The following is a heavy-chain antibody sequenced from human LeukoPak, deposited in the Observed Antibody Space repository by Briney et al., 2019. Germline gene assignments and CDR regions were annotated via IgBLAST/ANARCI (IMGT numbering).Heavy chain of an antibody. V-gene: IGHV1-2*04. J-gene: IGHJ3*02. D-gene: IGHD4-17*01. CDR2: INPNSGGT. CDR3: ARAAYPTTEGAFDI. CDR1: GYTFTGYC. Sequence: GASVKVSCKASGYTFTGYCMHWVRQAPGQGLEWMGWINPNSGGTNYAQKFQGWVTMTRDTSISTAYMELSRLRSDDTAVYYCARAAYPTTEGAFDIWGQGTMVTVSS.